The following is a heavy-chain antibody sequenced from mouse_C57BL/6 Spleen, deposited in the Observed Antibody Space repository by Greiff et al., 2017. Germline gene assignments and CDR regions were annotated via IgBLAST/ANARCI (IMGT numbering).Heavy chain of an antibody. CDR2: ISSGGSYT. Sequence: EVQLQESGGDLVKPGGSLKLSCAASGFTFSSYGMSWVRQTPDKRLAWVATISSGGSYTYYPDSVKGRFTISRDNAKNTLYLQMSSLKSEDTAMYYCARQTAQATWFAYWGQGTLVTVSA. CDR3: ARQTAQATWFAY. J-gene: IGHJ3*01. D-gene: IGHD3-2*02. CDR1: GFTFSSYG. V-gene: IGHV5-6*01.